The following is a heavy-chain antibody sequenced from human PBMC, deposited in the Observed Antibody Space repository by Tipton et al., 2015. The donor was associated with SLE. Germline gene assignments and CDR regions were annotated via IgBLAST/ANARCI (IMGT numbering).Heavy chain of an antibody. CDR3: AKDRVSVVYYFDY. CDR1: GFTFSSYG. Sequence: SLRLSCAASGFTFSSYGMHWVRQAPGKGLEWVAFIRYDGSNKYYADSVKGRFTISRDNSKNTLYLQMNSLRAEDTAVYYCAKDRVSVVYYFDYWGQGTLVTVSS. V-gene: IGHV3-30*02. J-gene: IGHJ4*02. CDR2: IRYDGSNK.